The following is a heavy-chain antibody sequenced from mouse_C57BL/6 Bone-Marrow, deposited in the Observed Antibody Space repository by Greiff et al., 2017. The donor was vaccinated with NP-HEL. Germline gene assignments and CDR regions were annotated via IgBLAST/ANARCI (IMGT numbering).Heavy chain of an antibody. CDR1: GYTFTTYW. CDR2: IDPSDSYT. D-gene: IGHD1-1*01. Sequence: QVQLQQSGAELVKPGASVKLSCKASGYTFTTYWMQWVKQRPGQGLEWIGEIDPSDSYTNYNPKFKGKATLTVDTSSRTANMQLSSLTSEDSAVYYCARKAYYGRSYEFAYWGQGTLVTVSA. J-gene: IGHJ3*01. V-gene: IGHV1-50*01. CDR3: ARKAYYGRSYEFAY.